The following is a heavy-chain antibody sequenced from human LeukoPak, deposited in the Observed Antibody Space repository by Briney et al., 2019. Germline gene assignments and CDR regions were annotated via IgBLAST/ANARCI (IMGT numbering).Heavy chain of an antibody. CDR2: IRSKANSYST. Sequence: GGSLKLXCAASGVTFSGSAMHWVRQASGKGLEWVGRIRSKANSYSTAYAASGKGRFTIPRDDLKNTADLQMNSLKTEDTAVYYCTRQYPYDSGGYYYPTFDYWGQGTLVTVSS. J-gene: IGHJ4*02. CDR1: GVTFSGSA. D-gene: IGHD3-22*01. V-gene: IGHV3-73*01. CDR3: TRQYPYDSGGYYYPTFDY.